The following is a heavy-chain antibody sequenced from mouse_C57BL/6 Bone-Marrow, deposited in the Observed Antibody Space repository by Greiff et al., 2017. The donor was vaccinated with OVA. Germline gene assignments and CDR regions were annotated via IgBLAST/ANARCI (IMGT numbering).Heavy chain of an antibody. J-gene: IGHJ3*01. CDR1: GFTFSSYG. Sequence: EVNLVESGGDLVKPGGSLKLSCEASGFTFSSYGMSWVRQTPDKRLEWVATISSGGSYTYYPDSVKGRFTISRDNAKNTLYLQMSSLKAEDTAMYYCASLYDGFPWFAYWGQGTLVTVSA. CDR3: ASLYDGFPWFAY. CDR2: ISSGGSYT. D-gene: IGHD2-3*01. V-gene: IGHV5-6*01.